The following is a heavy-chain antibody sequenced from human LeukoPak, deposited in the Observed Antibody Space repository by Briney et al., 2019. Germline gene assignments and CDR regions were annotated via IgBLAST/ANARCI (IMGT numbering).Heavy chain of an antibody. V-gene: IGHV3-30*03. D-gene: IGHD5-18*01. Sequence: PGRSLRLSCAASGFTFSSYGMHWVRQAPGKGLEWVAVISYDGSNKYYADSVKGRFTISRDNSKNTLYLQMNSLRAEDTAVYYCARDPGDTDLDYWGQGTLVTVSS. J-gene: IGHJ4*02. CDR2: ISYDGSNK. CDR3: ARDPGDTDLDY. CDR1: GFTFSSYG.